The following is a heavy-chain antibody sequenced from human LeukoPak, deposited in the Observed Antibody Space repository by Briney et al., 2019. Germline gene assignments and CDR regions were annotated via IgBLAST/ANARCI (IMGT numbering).Heavy chain of an antibody. Sequence: SETLSLTCTVSGGSISSSSYYWGWIRQPPGKGLEWIGSIYYSGSTYYNPSLKSRVTISVDTSKNQFSLKLSSVTAADTAVYYCARSDLGYCSGGSCPRWFDPWGQGTLVTVSS. CDR1: GGSISSSSYY. D-gene: IGHD2-15*01. J-gene: IGHJ5*02. CDR3: ARSDLGYCSGGSCPRWFDP. V-gene: IGHV4-39*01. CDR2: IYYSGST.